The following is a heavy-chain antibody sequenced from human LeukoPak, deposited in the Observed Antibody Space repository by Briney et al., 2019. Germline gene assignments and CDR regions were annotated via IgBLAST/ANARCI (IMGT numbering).Heavy chain of an antibody. D-gene: IGHD5-18*01. Sequence: GGSLRLSCAASGFTFSSYGMHWVRQAPGKGLEWVAVISYDGSNKYYADFVKGRFTISRDNAKSTLYLQMNSLRVEDTAVYYCARARGNTYGYFEYWGQGTLVTVSS. CDR3: ARARGNTYGYFEY. CDR1: GFTFSSYG. V-gene: IGHV3-30*03. CDR2: ISYDGSNK. J-gene: IGHJ4*02.